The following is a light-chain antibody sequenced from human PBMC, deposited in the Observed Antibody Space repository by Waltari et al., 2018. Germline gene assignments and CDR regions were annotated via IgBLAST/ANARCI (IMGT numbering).Light chain of an antibody. V-gene: IGKV1-NL1*01. CDR3: QQYDRIPPT. CDR2: AAS. Sequence: DIQMTQSPSSLSASLGDRVTITCRASQGISNSLAWYQEKPGKAPKLLLYAASRLPIGVPSRFSGSGSGTDYTLTISTLQPEDFATYYCQQYDRIPPTFGGGTKLQIK. J-gene: IGKJ4*01. CDR1: QGISNS.